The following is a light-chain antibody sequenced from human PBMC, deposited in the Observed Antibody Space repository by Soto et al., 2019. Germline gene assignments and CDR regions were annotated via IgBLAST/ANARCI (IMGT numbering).Light chain of an antibody. J-gene: IGLJ1*01. CDR3: FSYTRSGTYV. V-gene: IGLV2-14*01. CDR1: SSDVGGYNY. CDR2: EVS. Sequence: QSVLTQPASVSGSPGQSITISCTGTSSDVGGYNYVSWYQQHPGKAPKLMIYEVSNRPSGVSNRVSGSKSGNTASLTISGLQAEDETDYYCFSYTRSGTYVFGTGTKLTVL.